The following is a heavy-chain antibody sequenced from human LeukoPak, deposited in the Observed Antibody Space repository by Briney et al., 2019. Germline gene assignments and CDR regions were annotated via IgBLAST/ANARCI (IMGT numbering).Heavy chain of an antibody. CDR1: GFTVSSNY. CDR2: IYSGGST. CDR3: ARETVRGVFDY. V-gene: IGHV3-53*01. Sequence: GGSLRLSGAASGFTVSSNYMSWVRQAPGKGLEWVSVIYSGGSTYYADSVKGRFTIPRDNSKNTLYLQMNSLRAEDTAVYYCARETVRGVFDYWGQGTLVTVSS. D-gene: IGHD3-10*01. J-gene: IGHJ4*02.